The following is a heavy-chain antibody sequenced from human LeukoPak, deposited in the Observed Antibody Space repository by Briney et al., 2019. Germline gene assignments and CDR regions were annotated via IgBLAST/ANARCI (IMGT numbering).Heavy chain of an antibody. CDR3: ARDSLGVRFLEWLSSYFDY. Sequence: GGSLRLSCAASGFTFSSYWMSWVRQAPGKGLEWVSSISSSSSYIYYADSVKGRFTISRDNAKNSLYLQMNSLRAEDTAVYYCARDSLGVRFLEWLSSYFDYWGQGTLVTVSS. V-gene: IGHV3-21*01. CDR1: GFTFSSYW. CDR2: ISSSSSYI. J-gene: IGHJ4*02. D-gene: IGHD3-3*01.